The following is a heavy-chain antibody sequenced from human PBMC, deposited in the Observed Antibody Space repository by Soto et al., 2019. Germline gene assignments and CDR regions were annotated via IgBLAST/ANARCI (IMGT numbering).Heavy chain of an antibody. CDR3: STTYCSGGYCFSSEY. D-gene: IGHD2-15*01. CDR1: GITFRSYS. V-gene: IGHV3-21*01. J-gene: IGHJ4*02. Sequence: PGGSLRLSCAASGITFRSYSMSWVRQAPGKGLEWVASITSDSSVIYYEDSVKGRFTISRDNGENSLYLQMTSLVAEDTGVYYCSTTYCSGGYCFSSEYWGQGVLVTVSS. CDR2: ITSDSSVI.